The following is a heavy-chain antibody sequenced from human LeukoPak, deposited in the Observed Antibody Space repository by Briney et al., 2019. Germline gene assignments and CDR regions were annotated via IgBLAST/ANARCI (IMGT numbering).Heavy chain of an antibody. CDR1: GFTFSSYS. CDR2: ISSSSSYI. CDR3: ASQPPSYYYYGMDV. V-gene: IGHV3-21*01. Sequence: GGSLRLSCAASGFTFSSYSMNWVRQAPGKGLEWVSSISSSSSYIYYADSVKGRFTISRDNAKNSLYLQMNSLRAEDTAVYYCASQPPSYYYYGMDVRGQGTTVTVSS. J-gene: IGHJ6*02.